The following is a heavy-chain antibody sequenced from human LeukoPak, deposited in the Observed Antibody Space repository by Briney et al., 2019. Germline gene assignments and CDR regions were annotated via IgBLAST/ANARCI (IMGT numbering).Heavy chain of an antibody. Sequence: PGGSLRLSCAAPGFTFSDYYMSWIRQAPGKGLEWGSYISSSGSTIYYADSVKGRFTISRDNAKNSLYLQMNSLRAEDTAVYYCARKSGNIRLGELSSLGYWGQGTLVTVSS. CDR3: ARKSGNIRLGELSSLGY. J-gene: IGHJ4*02. CDR1: GFTFSDYY. V-gene: IGHV3-11*04. CDR2: ISSSGSTI. D-gene: IGHD3-16*02.